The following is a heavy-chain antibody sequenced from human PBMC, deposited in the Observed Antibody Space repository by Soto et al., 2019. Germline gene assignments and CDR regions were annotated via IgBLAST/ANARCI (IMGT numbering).Heavy chain of an antibody. CDR1: GFTFSRNA. D-gene: IGHD3-22*01. V-gene: IGHV3-30-3*01. Sequence: PGGSLRLSCAASGFTFSRNAMHWVRQAPGKGLEWVAVISYDGSNKYYADSVKGRFTISRDNSKNTLYLQMNSLRAEDTAVYYCARDSKTYYYDSSGYRYFDYWGQGTLVTVSS. CDR3: ARDSKTYYYDSSGYRYFDY. J-gene: IGHJ4*02. CDR2: ISYDGSNK.